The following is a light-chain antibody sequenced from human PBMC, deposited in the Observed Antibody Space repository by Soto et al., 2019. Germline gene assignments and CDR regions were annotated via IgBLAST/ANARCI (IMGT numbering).Light chain of an antibody. V-gene: IGKV1-39*01. J-gene: IGKJ1*01. CDR1: QNINKY. Sequence: DIQMTQSPSSLSASVVDRVTITCRTSQNINKYLSWYQQKLGKAPKLLIYATSTLQSGVPSRFSGSGSGTDFTLTISTLQPEDFATYYCLQTYSTPRTFGQGTKVDIK. CDR2: ATS. CDR3: LQTYSTPRT.